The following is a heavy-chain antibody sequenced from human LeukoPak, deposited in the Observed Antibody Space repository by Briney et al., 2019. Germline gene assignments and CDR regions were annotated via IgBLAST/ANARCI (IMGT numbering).Heavy chain of an antibody. D-gene: IGHD2-15*01. CDR3: AKDIRRSGGSIDY. V-gene: IGHV3-9*01. CDR2: ISWNSGSI. Sequence: GRSLRLSYAASGFTFDDYAMHWVRQAPGKGLEWVSGISWNSGSIGYADSVKGRFTISRDNAKNSLYLQMNSLGAEDTALYYCAKDIRRSGGSIDYWGQGTLVTVSS. J-gene: IGHJ4*02. CDR1: GFTFDDYA.